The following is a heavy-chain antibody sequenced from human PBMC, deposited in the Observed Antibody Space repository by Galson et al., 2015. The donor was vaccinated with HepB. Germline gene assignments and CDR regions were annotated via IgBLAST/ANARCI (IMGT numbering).Heavy chain of an antibody. CDR3: ARGTYYRALGSYRH. V-gene: IGHV4-34*01. CDR2: INHSGSS. Sequence: ETLSLTCAVNGGSFSGYYWSWIRQPPGKGLEWIGEINHSGSSNYNPSLKSRVTISVDMSKNQFSLNLTSVNAADTAVYYCARGTYYRALGSYRHWGQGTLVTVSS. CDR1: GGSFSGYY. D-gene: IGHD3-16*02. J-gene: IGHJ4*02.